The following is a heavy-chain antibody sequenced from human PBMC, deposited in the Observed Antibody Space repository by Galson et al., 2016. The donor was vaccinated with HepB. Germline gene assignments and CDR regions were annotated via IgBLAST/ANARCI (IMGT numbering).Heavy chain of an antibody. J-gene: IGHJ4*02. CDR1: GFTVSNNY. V-gene: IGHV3-53*01. CDR2: IYSDGST. Sequence: SLRLSCAASGFTVSNNYMSWVRQAPGKGLECVSLIYSDGSTSYADSVKGRFTISRDHFKNTLYLQMNSLRAEDTAVYFCTCGRSPGAYWRQGTLVTVSS. D-gene: IGHD3-16*02. CDR3: TCGRSPGAY.